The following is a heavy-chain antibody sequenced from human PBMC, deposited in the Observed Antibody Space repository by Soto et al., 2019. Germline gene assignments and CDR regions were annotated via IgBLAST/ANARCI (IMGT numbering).Heavy chain of an antibody. J-gene: IGHJ6*02. CDR1: GGSISSYY. Sequence: PSETLSLTCTVSGGSISSYYWSWIRQPPGKGLEWIGYIYYSGSTYYNPSLKSRVTISVDTSKNQFSLKLSSVTAADTAVYYCARDSNYCSSTSCLDHYYYGMDVWGQGTTVTVSS. V-gene: IGHV4-59*12. D-gene: IGHD2-2*01. CDR3: ARDSNYCSSTSCLDHYYYGMDV. CDR2: IYYSGST.